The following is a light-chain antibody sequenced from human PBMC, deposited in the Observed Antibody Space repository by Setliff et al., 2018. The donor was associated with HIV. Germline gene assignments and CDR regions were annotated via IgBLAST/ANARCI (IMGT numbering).Light chain of an antibody. Sequence: DIVMTQSPDSLAVSLGERATINCKYSQSVLSSSSRNNYLAWYQQKPRQPPKLLIYWASTRESGVPDRFSGSGSGTDFALTISSLQAEDVAIYFCQQYYTTPLTFGGGTKVDIK. CDR2: WAS. CDR1: QSVLSSSSRNNY. J-gene: IGKJ4*01. CDR3: QQYYTTPLT. V-gene: IGKV4-1*01.